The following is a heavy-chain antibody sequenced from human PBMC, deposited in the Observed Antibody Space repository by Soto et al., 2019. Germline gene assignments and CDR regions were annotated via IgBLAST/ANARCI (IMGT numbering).Heavy chain of an antibody. Sequence: QVQLVQSGAEVKKPGSSVKVSCKASGGTFSSYAISWVRQAPGQVLEWMGGIIPIFGTANYAQKFQGRVTITADESTSTAYMELSSLRSEDTAVYYCARGLHYYDTDYYGMDVWGQGTTVTVSS. V-gene: IGHV1-69*01. CDR1: GGTFSSYA. CDR3: ARGLHYYDTDYYGMDV. CDR2: IIPIFGTA. J-gene: IGHJ6*02. D-gene: IGHD3-22*01.